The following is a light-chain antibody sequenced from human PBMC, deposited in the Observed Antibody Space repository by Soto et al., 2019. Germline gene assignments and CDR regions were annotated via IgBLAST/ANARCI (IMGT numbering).Light chain of an antibody. V-gene: IGKV1-27*01. CDR3: QKYNSAPPDT. CDR1: QGISNY. Sequence: DIQMTQSPSSLSASVGDRVTITCRASQGISNYLAWYQQKPGKVPKLLIYAASTLQSGVPSRFSGSGSGTDFTLTISSLLAEDVATYYCQKYNSAPPDTFGQGTRLEIK. J-gene: IGKJ5*01. CDR2: AAS.